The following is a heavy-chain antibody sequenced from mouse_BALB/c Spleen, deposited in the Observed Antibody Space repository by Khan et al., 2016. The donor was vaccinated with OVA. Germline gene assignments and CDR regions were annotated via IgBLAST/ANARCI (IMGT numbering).Heavy chain of an antibody. D-gene: IGHD1-1*01. CDR3: ATRLAGSFAY. CDR2: ISSDGDYT. V-gene: IGHV5-6*01. Sequence: EVQLVESGGDLVKPGGSLKLSCAASGFTFSPYSMSWVRQTPDKRLEWVATISSDGDYTYYPDSVKGRFNISRDNAKNTLYLQMSSLKSEDTAIYDCATRLAGSFAYWGQGTLVTVSA. CDR1: GFTFSPYS. J-gene: IGHJ3*01.